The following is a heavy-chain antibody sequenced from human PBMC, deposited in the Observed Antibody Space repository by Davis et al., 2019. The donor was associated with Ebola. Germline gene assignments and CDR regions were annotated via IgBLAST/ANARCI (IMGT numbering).Heavy chain of an antibody. CDR2: ISWNSGTI. CDR3: ARVTRDLDIWIDP. J-gene: IGHJ5*02. D-gene: IGHD3-3*01. Sequence: GGSLRLSCAASGFTFDDYAMHWVRQAPGKGLEWISGISWNSGTIYYADSVKGRFTISRDKAKNSVYLQMNGLKHEDTAMYYCARVTRDLDIWIDPWGQGTLVTVSS. V-gene: IGHV3-9*01. CDR1: GFTFDDYA.